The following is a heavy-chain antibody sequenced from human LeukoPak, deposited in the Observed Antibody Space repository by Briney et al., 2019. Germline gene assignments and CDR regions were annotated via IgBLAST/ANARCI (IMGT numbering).Heavy chain of an antibody. CDR2: ISYDGSNK. CDR1: GFTFSSYA. D-gene: IGHD4-17*01. CDR3: ARDRYYYGDYGYFDY. J-gene: IGHJ4*02. Sequence: GGSLRLSCAASGFTFSSYAMRWVRQAPGKGLEWVAVISYDGSNKYYADSVKGRFTVSRDNSKNTLYLQMNSLRAEDTAVYYCARDRYYYGDYGYFDYWGQGTLVTVSS. V-gene: IGHV3-30*04.